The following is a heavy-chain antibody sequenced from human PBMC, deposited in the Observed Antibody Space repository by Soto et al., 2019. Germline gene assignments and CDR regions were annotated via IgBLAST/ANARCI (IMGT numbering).Heavy chain of an antibody. V-gene: IGHV4-30-4*01. CDR1: GGSISSGDYY. D-gene: IGHD6-13*01. CDR3: ARDAPKVQQLVPLGSGDGMDV. CDR2: IYYSGST. Sequence: SETLSLTCTGSGGSISSGDYYWSWIRQPPGKGLEWIGYIYYSGSTYYNPSLKSRVTISVDTSKNQFSLKLSSVTAADTAVYYCARDAPKVQQLVPLGSGDGMDVWGQGTTVTVSS. J-gene: IGHJ6*02.